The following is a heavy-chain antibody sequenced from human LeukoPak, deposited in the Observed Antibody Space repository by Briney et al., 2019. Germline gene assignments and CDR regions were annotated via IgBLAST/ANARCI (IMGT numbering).Heavy chain of an antibody. D-gene: IGHD2-2*01. CDR3: AKARNLVVVPAIDY. CDR2: MSGSGGSA. CDR1: GFTFSSYA. Sequence: GASLRLSCAASGFTFSSYAMTWVRQAPGKGLEWVSGMSGSGGSAYYADSVKGRFTISRDNSKNTLYLQMNSLRAEDTAVYYCAKARNLVVVPAIDYWGQGTLVTVSS. J-gene: IGHJ4*02. V-gene: IGHV3-23*01.